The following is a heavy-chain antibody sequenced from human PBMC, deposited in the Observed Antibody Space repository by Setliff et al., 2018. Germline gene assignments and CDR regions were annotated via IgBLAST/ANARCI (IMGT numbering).Heavy chain of an antibody. Sequence: GGSLRLSCAASGFIFSNYGMHWVRQAPGKGLEWVAVIWYDGINKYYADSVKGRFTISRDISKNTLYLQMNNLRAEDTAVYYCAKNGFGVVALGVNNWFDPWGQGTLVTVSS. CDR2: IWYDGINK. CDR3: AKNGFGVVALGVNNWFDP. J-gene: IGHJ5*02. V-gene: IGHV3-33*06. D-gene: IGHD3-10*01. CDR1: GFIFSNYG.